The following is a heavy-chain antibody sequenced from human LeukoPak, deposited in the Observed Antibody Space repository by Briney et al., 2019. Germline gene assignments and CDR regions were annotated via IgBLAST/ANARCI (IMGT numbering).Heavy chain of an antibody. CDR3: AKRVGDFWSGYYDY. CDR1: GFTFSSYE. V-gene: IGHV3-48*03. CDR2: ISSSGSTI. D-gene: IGHD3-3*01. J-gene: IGHJ4*02. Sequence: GGSLRLSCAASGFTFSSYEMNWVRQAPGKGLEWVSYISSSGSTIYYADSVKGRFTISRDNAKNSLYLQMNSLRAEDTAVYYCAKRVGDFWSGYYDYWGQGTLVTVSS.